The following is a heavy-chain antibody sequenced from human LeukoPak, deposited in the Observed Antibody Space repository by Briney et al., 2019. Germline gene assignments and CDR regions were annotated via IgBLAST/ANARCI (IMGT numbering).Heavy chain of an antibody. CDR1: GGSISSYY. CDR2: NYYSGST. V-gene: IGHV4-59*08. CDR3: ARQSDASFGWDF. J-gene: IGHJ4*02. D-gene: IGHD3-3*01. Sequence: SDTLSLTCTVSGGSISSYYWSWIRQPSGKGLECIGYNYYSGSTNYNPALKSRVTISIDTSKNQFSLKLSSVTAADTAVYYCARQSDASFGWDFWGQGTLVTVSS.